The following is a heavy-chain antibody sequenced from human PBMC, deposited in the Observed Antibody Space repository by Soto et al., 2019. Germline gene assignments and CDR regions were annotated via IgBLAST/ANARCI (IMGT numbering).Heavy chain of an antibody. Sequence: EVQLVESGGGLVQPGGSLRLSCAASGFTFSSYSMNWVRQAPGQGLEWVSYISSSSSTIYYADSVKGRFTISRDNATNQLYLQMNSLIDEDTGVYYCARATWPSGDYFDYWGQGTLVTVSS. J-gene: IGHJ4*02. D-gene: IGHD4-17*01. CDR2: ISSSSSTI. CDR1: GFTFSSYS. CDR3: ARATWPSGDYFDY. V-gene: IGHV3-48*02.